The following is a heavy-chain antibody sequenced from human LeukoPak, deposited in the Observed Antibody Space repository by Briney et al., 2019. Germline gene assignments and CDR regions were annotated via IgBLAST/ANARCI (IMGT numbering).Heavy chain of an antibody. CDR3: AKTVGRTVTTVGYFDY. Sequence: GGSLRLSCAASGFTFSSYGMHWVRQAPGKGLEWVAVISYDGSNKYYADSVKGRFTISRDNSKNTLYLQMNSLRAEDTAVYYCAKTVGRTVTTVGYFDYWGQGTLVTVSS. CDR1: GFTFSSYG. J-gene: IGHJ4*02. V-gene: IGHV3-30*18. D-gene: IGHD4-17*01. CDR2: ISYDGSNK.